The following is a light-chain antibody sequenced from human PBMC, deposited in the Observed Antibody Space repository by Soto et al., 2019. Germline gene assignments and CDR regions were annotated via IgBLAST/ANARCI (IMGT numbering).Light chain of an antibody. J-gene: IGKJ4*01. Sequence: DIKMTQSPSTLSASVGDRVTITFRASQSISSWLAWYQQKPGKAPKLLIYDASSLESGVPSRFSGSGSGTEFTLTISSLQPEDFATYYCQQLNSYPRTFGGGTKVDNK. CDR3: QQLNSYPRT. CDR1: QSISSW. CDR2: DAS. V-gene: IGKV1-5*01.